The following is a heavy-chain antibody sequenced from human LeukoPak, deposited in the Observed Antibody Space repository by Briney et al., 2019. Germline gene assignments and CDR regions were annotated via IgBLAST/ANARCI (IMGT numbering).Heavy chain of an antibody. V-gene: IGHV3-53*01. CDR3: ARAHGVTIFGVIMYDAFDI. J-gene: IGHJ3*02. D-gene: IGHD3-3*01. CDR1: GFTVSSNY. CDR2: IYSDGST. Sequence: SGGSLRLSCAASGFTVSSNYMSWVRQAPGKGLEWVSVIYSDGSTYYADSVKGRFTISRDNSKNTLYLQTNSLRAEDTAVYYCARAHGVTIFGVIMYDAFDIWGQGTMVTVSS.